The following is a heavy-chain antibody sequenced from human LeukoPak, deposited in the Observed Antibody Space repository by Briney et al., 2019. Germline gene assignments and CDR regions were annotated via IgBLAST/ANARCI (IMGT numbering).Heavy chain of an antibody. CDR2: ISAYNGNT. Sequence: ASVKVSCKASGYTFTSYGISWVRQAPGQGLEWMGWISAYNGNTNYAQKLQGRVTMTTDTSTSTAYMELRSLRSDDTAVYYCAREQLVTMIVVVMTPAYYYYGMDVWGQGTTVTVSS. CDR1: GYTFTSYG. CDR3: AREQLVTMIVVVMTPAYYYYGMDV. V-gene: IGHV1-18*01. D-gene: IGHD3-22*01. J-gene: IGHJ6*02.